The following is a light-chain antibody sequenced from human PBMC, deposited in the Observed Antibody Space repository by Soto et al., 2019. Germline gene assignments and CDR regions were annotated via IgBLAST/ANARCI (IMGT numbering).Light chain of an antibody. CDR1: SSDVGGYNY. CDR2: EVS. Sequence: QSVLTQPASVSGSPGQSITISCTGTSSDVGGYNYVSWYQHHPGKAPKLIIYEVSNRPSGVSNRFSGSKSGNTASLTISGLQGEDEADYYCNSYTSSSTVVFGGGTKLTVL. CDR3: NSYTSSSTVV. J-gene: IGLJ2*01. V-gene: IGLV2-14*01.